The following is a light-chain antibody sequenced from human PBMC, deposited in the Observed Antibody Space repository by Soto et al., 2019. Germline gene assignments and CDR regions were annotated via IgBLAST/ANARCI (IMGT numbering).Light chain of an antibody. Sequence: DIVMTQSPDSLTVSLGERATINCKSSQSVLSSSNNKNYLAWHQQKPGQPPKVLIYWGSTRESGVPDRFGGSGSGTDFTLTINNVQAEDVAVYYCQQYHSGPITFGQGTRLEIK. CDR1: QSVLSSSNNKNY. CDR2: WGS. CDR3: QQYHSGPIT. V-gene: IGKV4-1*01. J-gene: IGKJ5*01.